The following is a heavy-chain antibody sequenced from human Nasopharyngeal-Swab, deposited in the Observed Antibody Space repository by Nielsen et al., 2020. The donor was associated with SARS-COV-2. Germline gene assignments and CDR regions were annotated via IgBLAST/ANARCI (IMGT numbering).Heavy chain of an antibody. Sequence: GGSLRLSCAASGFTFSDYYMSWIRQAPGKGLEWVSYISSSGSTIYYADSVKGRFTISRDNAKNSLYLQMNSLRAEDTAVYYCASSPSRGWYEYHLDNWGQGTLVTVSS. CDR1: GFTFSDYY. CDR3: ASSPSRGWYEYHLDN. J-gene: IGHJ4*02. CDR2: ISSSGSTI. V-gene: IGHV3-11*01. D-gene: IGHD6-19*01.